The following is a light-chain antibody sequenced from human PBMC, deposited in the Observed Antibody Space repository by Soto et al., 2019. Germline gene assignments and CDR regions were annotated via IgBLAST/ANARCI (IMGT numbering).Light chain of an antibody. CDR2: CAS. J-gene: IGKJ1*01. CDR3: QQHSHWPPWT. CDR1: ENVRTF. V-gene: IGKV3-11*01. Sequence: EVVLTQSPATLSLSPGERATLSCRASENVRTFVDWYQQKTAQAPRLLIYCASNSATGIPARFSGSGSGTNFTLTISNLEPEDFAVYYCQQHSHWPPWTFGQGTRVEIQ.